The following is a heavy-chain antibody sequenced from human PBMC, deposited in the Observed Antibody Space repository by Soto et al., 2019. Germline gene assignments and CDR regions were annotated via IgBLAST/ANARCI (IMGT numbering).Heavy chain of an antibody. D-gene: IGHD5-18*01. Sequence: QLQLQESGSGLVKPSQTLSLTCAVSGGSVSSGGYSWSWIRQPPGKGLEWIGYIYHSGSTYYNPSRKSRVALTVDRSKNQFSLKLSSVTAADTAVYYCARGRLELWFSYYFDYWGQGTLVTVSS. CDR3: ARGRLELWFSYYFDY. CDR2: IYHSGST. J-gene: IGHJ4*02. CDR1: GGSVSSGGYS. V-gene: IGHV4-30-2*01.